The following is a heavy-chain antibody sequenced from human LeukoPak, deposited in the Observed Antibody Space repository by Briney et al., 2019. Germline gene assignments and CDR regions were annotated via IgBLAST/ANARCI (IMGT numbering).Heavy chain of an antibody. D-gene: IGHD2-2*01. Sequence: ASEKVSCKASGYSCSSYSIAWVRQASGQWLEWMGWNSGYNGKTIYAQTFQGRVTMTTDTSTSTAYMELRRLRSDDTAVYYCARDRRDDVVVAAAMRLLGKWFDPWGQGTLVTVSS. V-gene: IGHV1-18*01. CDR1: GYSCSSYS. CDR2: NSGYNGKT. CDR3: ARDRRDDVVVAAAMRLLGKWFDP. J-gene: IGHJ5*02.